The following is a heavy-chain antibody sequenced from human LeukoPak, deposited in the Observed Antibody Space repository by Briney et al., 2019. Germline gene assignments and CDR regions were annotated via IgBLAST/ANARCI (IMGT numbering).Heavy chain of an antibody. CDR1: GFTLSSYA. V-gene: IGHV3-23*01. D-gene: IGHD5-12*01. CDR2: IRGSGGST. CDR3: AIPPLRDIVATSY. Sequence: PGGSLRLSCAASGFTLSSYAMRWVRQAPGKGLEWVSAIRGSGGSTYYADSVKGRFTISRDNSKNTLYLQMNSLRAEDTAVYYCAIPPLRDIVATSYWGQGTLVTVSS. J-gene: IGHJ4*02.